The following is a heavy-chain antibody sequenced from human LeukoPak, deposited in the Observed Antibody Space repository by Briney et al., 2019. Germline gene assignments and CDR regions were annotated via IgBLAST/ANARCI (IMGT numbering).Heavy chain of an antibody. CDR3: AKRRYGSGSNYNNYHGMDV. CDR1: GFTFSSYA. Sequence: GGSLRLSCAASGFTFSSYAMSWVRQAPGKGLEWASAISGSGGSTYYADSVKGRFTISRDNSKNTLYLQMNSLRAEDTAVYYCAKRRYGSGSNYNNYHGMDVWGQGTTVTVSS. J-gene: IGHJ6*02. D-gene: IGHD3-10*01. V-gene: IGHV3-23*01. CDR2: ISGSGGST.